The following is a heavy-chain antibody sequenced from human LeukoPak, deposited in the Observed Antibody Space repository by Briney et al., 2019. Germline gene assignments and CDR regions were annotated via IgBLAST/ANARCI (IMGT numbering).Heavy chain of an antibody. Sequence: ASVKVSCKASGYTFTSYGISWVRQAPGQGLEWMGWISGHNGDTKYAQKYQGRVTMTTDTSTSTAYMELKSLRSDDTAVYYCARDRGSYDSSGNGWYNWFDPWGQGTLVTVSS. CDR2: ISGHNGDT. CDR1: GYTFTSYG. CDR3: ARDRGSYDSSGNGWYNWFDP. D-gene: IGHD3-22*01. V-gene: IGHV1-18*01. J-gene: IGHJ5*02.